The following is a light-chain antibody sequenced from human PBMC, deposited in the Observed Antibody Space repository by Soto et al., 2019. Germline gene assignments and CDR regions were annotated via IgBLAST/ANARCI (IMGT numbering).Light chain of an antibody. CDR2: LNSDGSH. Sequence: QPVLTQSPSASASLGASVKLTCTLSSGHSNYAIAWHQQQSEKGPRYLMKLNSDGSHSKGDGIPDRFSGSSSGAERYLTISRLQSEGEADYYCQTWGSGIVVFGGGTKLTVL. CDR3: QTWGSGIVV. J-gene: IGLJ2*01. CDR1: SGHSNYA. V-gene: IGLV4-69*01.